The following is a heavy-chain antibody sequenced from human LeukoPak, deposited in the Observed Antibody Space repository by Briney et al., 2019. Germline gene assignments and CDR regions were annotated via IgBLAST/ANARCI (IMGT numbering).Heavy chain of an antibody. D-gene: IGHD3-22*01. CDR3: TTDLFIVVNSITDAFDI. Sequence: GGSLRLSCAASGFTFSNAWMSWVRQAPGKGLEWVGRIKSKTDGGTTDYAAPVKGRFTIPRDDSKNTLYLQMNSLKTEDTAVYYCTTDLFIVVNSITDAFDIWGQGTMVTVSS. CDR2: IKSKTDGGTT. CDR1: GFTFSNAW. J-gene: IGHJ3*02. V-gene: IGHV3-15*01.